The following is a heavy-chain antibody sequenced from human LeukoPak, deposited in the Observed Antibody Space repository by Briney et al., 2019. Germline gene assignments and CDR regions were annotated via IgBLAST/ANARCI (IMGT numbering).Heavy chain of an antibody. CDR3: AREEYGSGSYRALFYDY. CDR1: GYTFTTNA. Sequence: ASVKVSCKASGYTFTTNAMHWVRQAPGQRLEWMGWIHTGNGNTRYSQKFQGRVTITRDTSASTAYMELSSLRSEDTAVYYCAREEYGSGSYRALFYDYWGQGTLVTVSS. D-gene: IGHD3-10*01. J-gene: IGHJ4*02. CDR2: IHTGNGNT. V-gene: IGHV1-3*04.